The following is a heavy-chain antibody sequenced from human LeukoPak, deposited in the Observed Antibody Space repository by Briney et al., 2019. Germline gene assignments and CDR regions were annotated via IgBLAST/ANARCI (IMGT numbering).Heavy chain of an antibody. CDR3: VKAYIGGSYYLGD. V-gene: IGHV3-30*02. CDR1: GFTFTSYG. CDR2: IQYDGSKN. J-gene: IGHJ4*02. Sequence: PGGSLRLSCVASGFTFTSYGMHWVRQAPGRGLQWVAFIQYDGSKNYYADSVKGRFSISRDNSKNTLFLQMDSLRAEDTAIFYCVKAYIGGSYYLGDWGQGTLVTVSS. D-gene: IGHD1-26*01.